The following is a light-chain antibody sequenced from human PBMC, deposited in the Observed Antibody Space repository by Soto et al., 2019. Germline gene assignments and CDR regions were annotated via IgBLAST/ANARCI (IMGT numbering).Light chain of an antibody. Sequence: DIQMTQSPSSLSASIGDRVTITRRASQNINRWLAWYQQKPGKAPNLMIYEASSLESGVPSRFGGSGSGTDFTLTISSLKPEDFETYYCQQSYSTPITFGQGTRLEIK. V-gene: IGKV1-39*01. J-gene: IGKJ5*01. CDR2: EAS. CDR1: QNINRW. CDR3: QQSYSTPIT.